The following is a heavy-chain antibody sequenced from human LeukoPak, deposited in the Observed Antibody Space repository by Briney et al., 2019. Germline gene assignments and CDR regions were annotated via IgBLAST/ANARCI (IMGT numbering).Heavy chain of an antibody. CDR3: ARVAGGDDYYGMDV. J-gene: IGHJ6*02. D-gene: IGHD2-21*02. CDR2: INHDRST. CDR1: GGSSSGYY. Sequence: SQSLSLTCAVYGGSSSGYYWSWIRQPHGKGLEWIGEINHDRSTNYTPSLRSRVTISVETSKNQFSLKLSSVTAADTAVYYCARVAGGDDYYGMDVWGQGTTVTVSS. V-gene: IGHV4-34*01.